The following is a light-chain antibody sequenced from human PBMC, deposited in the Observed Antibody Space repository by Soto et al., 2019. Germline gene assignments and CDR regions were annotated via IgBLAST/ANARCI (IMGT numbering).Light chain of an antibody. CDR3: SSYAGSNNFV. CDR2: EVT. Sequence: QSVLTQPPCASGSPGQSVTISCTGTSSXVGGYDYVSWYQQHPGKAPKLMIYEVTKRPSGVPDRFSGSKSGNTASLTVSGLQAEDEADYYCSSYAGSNNFVFGTGTKVSLL. V-gene: IGLV2-8*01. J-gene: IGLJ1*01. CDR1: SSXVGGYDY.